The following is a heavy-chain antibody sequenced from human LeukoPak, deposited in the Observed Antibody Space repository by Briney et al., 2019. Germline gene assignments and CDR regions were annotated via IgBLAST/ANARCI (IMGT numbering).Heavy chain of an antibody. CDR3: ARDRLVGAADY. D-gene: IGHD1-26*01. CDR2: ISSSSSYI. V-gene: IGHV3-21*01. CDR1: GFTFSSYS. Sequence: PGGSLRLSCAASGFTFSSYSMNWVRQAPGKGLEWVSSISSSSSYIYYADSVKGRFTISRDNAKNSLYLQTNSLRAEDTAVYYCARDRLVGAADYWGQGTLVTVSS. J-gene: IGHJ4*02.